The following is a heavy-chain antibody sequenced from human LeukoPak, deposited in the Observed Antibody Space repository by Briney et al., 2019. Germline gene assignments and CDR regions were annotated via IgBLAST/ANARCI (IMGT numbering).Heavy chain of an antibody. CDR3: ARASSPSSSGYAPFDY. J-gene: IGHJ4*02. D-gene: IGHD6-13*01. Sequence: SETLSLTCAVYGGSFSGYYWSWIRQPPGKGLEWIGEINHSGSTNYNPSLKSRVTISVGTSKNQFSLKLSSVTAADTAVYYCARASSPSSSGYAPFDYWARETLVTVP. CDR2: INHSGST. V-gene: IGHV4-34*01. CDR1: GGSFSGYY.